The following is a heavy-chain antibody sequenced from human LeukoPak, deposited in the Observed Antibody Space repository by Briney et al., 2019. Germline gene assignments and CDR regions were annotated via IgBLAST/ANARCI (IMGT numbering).Heavy chain of an antibody. D-gene: IGHD3-22*01. CDR1: GYTFTSYA. CDR3: ARVFSPADSSGYAFDY. Sequence: ASVKVSCKASGYTFTSYATTWVRQAPGQGLEWMGWINTNTGNPTYAQGFTGRFVFSLDTSVSTAYLQISSLKAEDTAVYYCARVFSPADSSGYAFDYWGQGTLVTVSS. CDR2: INTNTGNP. J-gene: IGHJ4*02. V-gene: IGHV7-4-1*02.